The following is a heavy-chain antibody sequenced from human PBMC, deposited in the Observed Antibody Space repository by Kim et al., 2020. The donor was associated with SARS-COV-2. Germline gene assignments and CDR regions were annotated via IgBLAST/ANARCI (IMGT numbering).Heavy chain of an antibody. D-gene: IGHD3-16*01. CDR2: INPNSGAT. J-gene: IGHJ4*02. Sequence: ASVKVSCKASGYSFTGFYIHWGRQVPGQGLQWMGWINPNSGATSHAQKLQGRVTMTRDTSTNTAYMELSSLRSDDTALYYCSRSEIWAANDYWGQGTLVT. CDR3: SRSEIWAANDY. CDR1: GYSFTGFY. V-gene: IGHV1-2*02.